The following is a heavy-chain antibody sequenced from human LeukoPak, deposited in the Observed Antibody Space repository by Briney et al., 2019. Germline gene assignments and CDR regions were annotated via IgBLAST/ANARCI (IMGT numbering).Heavy chain of an antibody. Sequence: SETLSLTCTVSGGSISSYCWSWIRQPPGKGLEWIGSIYYSGSTYHNPSLKSRVTISVDTSKNQFSLRLSSVTAADTAVYYCARLPTVTFFDYWGQGTLVTVSS. D-gene: IGHD4-17*01. CDR3: ARLPTVTFFDY. V-gene: IGHV4-59*05. CDR2: IYYSGST. J-gene: IGHJ4*02. CDR1: GGSISSYC.